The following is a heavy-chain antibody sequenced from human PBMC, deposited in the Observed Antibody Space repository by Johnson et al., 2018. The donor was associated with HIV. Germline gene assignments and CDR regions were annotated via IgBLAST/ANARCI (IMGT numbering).Heavy chain of an antibody. V-gene: IGHV3-23*04. J-gene: IGHJ3*02. CDR1: GFTFDDYA. CDR3: AKGSGWYSAFDI. Sequence: EQLVESGGGVVRPGGSLRLSCAASGFTFDDYAMHWVRQPPGKGLEWVSAISGSGASTYYADSLKGRCTISRDNSKNTLHLQMNSLRAEDTAVYYCAKGSGWYSAFDIWGQGTMVTVSS. D-gene: IGHD6-19*01. CDR2: ISGSGAST.